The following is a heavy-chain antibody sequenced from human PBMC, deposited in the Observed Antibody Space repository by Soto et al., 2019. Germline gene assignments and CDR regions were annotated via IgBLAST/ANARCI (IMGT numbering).Heavy chain of an antibody. Sequence: GGPLRLSCSASGFTFDDYAMHWVRQAPGKGLEWVSGISWNSGSIGYADSVKGRFTISRDNAKNSLYLQMNSLRAEDTALYYCAKGQLAYYYYYGMDVWGQGTTVTVSS. CDR2: ISWNSGSI. V-gene: IGHV3-9*01. CDR1: GFTFDDYA. D-gene: IGHD6-13*01. J-gene: IGHJ6*02. CDR3: AKGQLAYYYYYGMDV.